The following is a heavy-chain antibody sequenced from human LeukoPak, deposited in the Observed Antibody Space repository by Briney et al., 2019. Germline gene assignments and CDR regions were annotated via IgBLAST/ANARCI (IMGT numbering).Heavy chain of an antibody. V-gene: IGHV3-33*01. J-gene: IGHJ4*02. CDR1: GFTLSSYG. CDR2: IWYDGSNK. CDR3: VRTYGYSYGHIDY. D-gene: IGHD5-18*01. Sequence: GRSLRLSCAASGFTLSSYGMHWVRQAPGKGLEWVAVIWYDGSNKYYADSVKGRFTISRDNSKNTLYLQMNSLRAEDTAVYYCVRTYGYSYGHIDYWGQGTLVTVSS.